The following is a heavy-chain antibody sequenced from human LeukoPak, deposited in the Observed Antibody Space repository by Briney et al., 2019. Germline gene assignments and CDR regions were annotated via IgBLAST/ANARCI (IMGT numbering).Heavy chain of an antibody. D-gene: IGHD3-22*01. CDR1: GYTFTSYG. Sequence: ASVKVTCKASGYTFTSYGISWVRQAPGQGLEWMGWISAYNGNTNYAQKLQGRVTMTTDTSTSTAYMELRSLRSGDTAVYYCARAPYYYDSSGYYYWLDYWGQGTLVTVSS. CDR2: ISAYNGNT. J-gene: IGHJ4*02. CDR3: ARAPYYYDSSGYYYWLDY. V-gene: IGHV1-18*01.